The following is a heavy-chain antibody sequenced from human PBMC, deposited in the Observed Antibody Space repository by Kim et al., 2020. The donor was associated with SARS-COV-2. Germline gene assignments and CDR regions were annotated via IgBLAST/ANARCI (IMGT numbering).Heavy chain of an antibody. D-gene: IGHD6-19*01. CDR2: INHSGST. J-gene: IGHJ5*02. V-gene: IGHV4-34*01. CDR1: GGSFSGYY. Sequence: SETLSLTCAVYGGSFSGYYWSWIRQPPGKGLEWIGEINHSGSTNYNPSLKSRVTISVDTSKNQFSLKLSSVTAADTAVYYCARGKLSEPPVAGWDNWFDPWGQGTLVTVSS. CDR3: ARGKLSEPPVAGWDNWFDP.